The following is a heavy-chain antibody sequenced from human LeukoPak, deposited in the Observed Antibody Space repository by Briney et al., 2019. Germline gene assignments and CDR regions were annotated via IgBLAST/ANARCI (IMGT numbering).Heavy chain of an antibody. CDR3: ARNRYYYGSGNYGVPNWFDP. CDR2: IYYSGST. CDR1: GITFSGSG. V-gene: IGHV4-39*01. D-gene: IGHD3-10*01. J-gene: IGHJ5*02. Sequence: GSLRLSCAASGITFSGSGMSWVRQPPGKGLGWIGNIYYSGSTYYNSSLKSRVTISVDTSKNQFSLKLNSVTAADTAVYYCARNRYYYGSGNYGVPNWFDPWGQGTLVTVSS.